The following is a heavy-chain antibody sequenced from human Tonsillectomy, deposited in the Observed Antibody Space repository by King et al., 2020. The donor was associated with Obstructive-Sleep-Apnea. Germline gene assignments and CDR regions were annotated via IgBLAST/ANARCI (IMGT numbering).Heavy chain of an antibody. CDR2: ISNDGGRT. D-gene: IGHD3-3*01. V-gene: IGHV3-64D*09. CDR1: GFTFSGSP. J-gene: IGHJ5*02. Sequence: VQLVESGGGLVQPGGSLRLSCATSGFTFSGSPMHWVRQAPGKGLEHVSAISNDGGRTYYTDSVKGRFTISRDNVKNTLYLQMSGLRAEDTAFYYCVKGRNTLGFLTWFDPXGQGTLVTVSS. CDR3: VKGRNTLGFLTWFDP.